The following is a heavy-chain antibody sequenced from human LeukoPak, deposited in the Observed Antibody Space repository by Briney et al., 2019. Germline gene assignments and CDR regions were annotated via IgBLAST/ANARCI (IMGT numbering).Heavy chain of an antibody. D-gene: IGHD2-21*02. CDR2: ISGSGGST. CDR1: GFTFSSYA. Sequence: GGSLRLSCAASGFTFSSYAMSWVRQAPGKGLEWVSAISGSGGSTYYADSVKGRFTISRDNSKNTLYLQMNSLRAEDTAVYYCAKDPNQIMVVTARLDYWGQGTLVTVSS. J-gene: IGHJ4*02. V-gene: IGHV3-23*01. CDR3: AKDPNQIMVVTARLDY.